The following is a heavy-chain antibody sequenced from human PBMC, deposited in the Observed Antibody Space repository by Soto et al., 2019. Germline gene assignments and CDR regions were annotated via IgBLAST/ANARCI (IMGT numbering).Heavy chain of an antibody. V-gene: IGHV3-30*18. CDR1: GFTFSSYG. J-gene: IGHJ6*02. CDR3: AKDLRLWSKDYYYYGMDV. CDR2: ISYDGSKE. D-gene: IGHD5-18*01. Sequence: QVQLVESGGGVVQPGRSLRLSCAASGFTFSSYGMHRVRQAPGKGLEWVAVISYDGSKEFYADSVKGRFTISRDNSKNTLYLQMNSLRAEDTDVYYCAKDLRLWSKDYYYYGMDVWGQGTTVTVSS.